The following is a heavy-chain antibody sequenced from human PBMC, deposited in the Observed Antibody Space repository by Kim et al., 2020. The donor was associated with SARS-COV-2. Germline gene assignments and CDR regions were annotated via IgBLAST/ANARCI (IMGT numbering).Heavy chain of an antibody. CDR1: GFTFRSYA. J-gene: IGHJ6*02. CDR2: IGSRAGGNT. CDR3: AKDGDGYNYYYDGMDV. Sequence: GGSLRLSCAASGFTFRSYAMSWVRQAPGKGLEWVSTIGSRAGGNTNYADSVKGRFTISRDNSKNTLYLQMDSLRAEDTATYYCAKDGDGYNYYYDGMDVWGHGTTVTVPS. D-gene: IGHD5-12*01. V-gene: IGHV3-23*01.